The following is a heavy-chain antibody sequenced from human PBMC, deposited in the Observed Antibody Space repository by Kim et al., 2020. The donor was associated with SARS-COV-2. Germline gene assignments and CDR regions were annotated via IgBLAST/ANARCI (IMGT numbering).Heavy chain of an antibody. D-gene: IGHD2-15*01. CDR3: ARGYCSGGSCYSDYFDY. Sequence: VKGRFTISRDNSKNTLYLQMNSLRAEDTAVYYCARGYCSGGSCYSDYFDYWGQGTLVTVSS. V-gene: IGHV3-66*01. J-gene: IGHJ4*02.